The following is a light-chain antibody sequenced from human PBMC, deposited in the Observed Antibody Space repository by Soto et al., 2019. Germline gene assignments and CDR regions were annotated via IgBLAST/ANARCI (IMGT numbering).Light chain of an antibody. CDR3: QQYVRSPWT. J-gene: IGKJ1*01. Sequence: EIVLTQSPGTLSLSPGERATLSCRASQSVSSSYLAWYQQKGGQAPRLLIYGASSRATGIPDRFSGSGSGTDFPLTISRLEPDDFAVSSCQQYVRSPWTFGQGAKVEIK. CDR1: QSVSSSY. CDR2: GAS. V-gene: IGKV3-20*01.